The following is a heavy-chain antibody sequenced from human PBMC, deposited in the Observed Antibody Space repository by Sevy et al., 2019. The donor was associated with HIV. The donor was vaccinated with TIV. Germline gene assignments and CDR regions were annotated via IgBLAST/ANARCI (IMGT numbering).Heavy chain of an antibody. J-gene: IGHJ4*02. CDR3: TKDGWYRSPSLAN. CDR1: GFTFSSYA. CDR2: ISGSGGST. V-gene: IGHV3-23*01. Sequence: GGSLRLSCAASGFTFSSYAMTWVRQAPGKGLEWVSLISGSGGSTFYADSVKGRFTISRDNSKNTLYLQMNSLRADDPAVSYCTKDGWYRSPSLANWGQGTLVTVSS. D-gene: IGHD6-19*01.